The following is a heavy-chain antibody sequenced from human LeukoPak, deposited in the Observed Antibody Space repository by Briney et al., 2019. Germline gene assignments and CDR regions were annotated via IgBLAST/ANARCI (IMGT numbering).Heavy chain of an antibody. CDR2: INHSGST. CDR1: GGSFSGYY. J-gene: IGHJ4*02. D-gene: IGHD3-3*01. Sequence: PSETLSLTCAVYGGSFSGYYWSWIRQPPGKGLEWIGEINHSGSTNYNPSLKSRVTISVDTSKNQFSLKLSSVTAADTAVYYCARAGTGVIHYDFWSGYYPFDYWGQGTLVTVSS. V-gene: IGHV4-34*01. CDR3: ARAGTGVIHYDFWSGYYPFDY.